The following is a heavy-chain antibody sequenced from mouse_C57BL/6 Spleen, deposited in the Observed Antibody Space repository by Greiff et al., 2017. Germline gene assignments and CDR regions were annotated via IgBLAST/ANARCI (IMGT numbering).Heavy chain of an antibody. CDR1: GYTFTSYW. CDR2: IDPSDSYT. D-gene: IGHD1-1*01. J-gene: IGHJ4*01. Sequence: QVQLQQPGAELVRPGTSVKLSCKASGYTFTSYWMHWVKQRPGQGLEWIGVIDPSDSYTNYNQKFKGKATLTVDTSSSTAYMQLSSLTSEDSAVYYCASNYGSSSYYAMDYWGQGTSVTVSS. CDR3: ASNYGSSSYYAMDY. V-gene: IGHV1-59*01.